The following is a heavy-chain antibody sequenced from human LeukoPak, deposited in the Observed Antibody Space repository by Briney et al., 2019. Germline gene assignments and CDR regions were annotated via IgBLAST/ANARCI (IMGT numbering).Heavy chain of an antibody. V-gene: IGHV4-31*03. CDR2: IYYSGST. Sequence: PSQTLSLTCTVSGGSISSGGYYWSWIRQHPGKGLEWIGYIYYSGSTYYNPSLKSRVTISVDTSKNQFSLKLSSVTAADTAVYYCARTILGYCSSTSCKINWFDPWGQGTLVTVSS. CDR1: GGSISSGGYY. J-gene: IGHJ5*02. CDR3: ARTILGYCSSTSCKINWFDP. D-gene: IGHD2-2*01.